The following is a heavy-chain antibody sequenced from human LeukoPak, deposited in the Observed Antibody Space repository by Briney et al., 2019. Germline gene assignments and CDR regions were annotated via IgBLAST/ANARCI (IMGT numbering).Heavy chain of an antibody. D-gene: IGHD3-9*01. J-gene: IGHJ4*02. CDR2: IKSKGDGGTT. CDR3: VKYYDILTGYWTP. V-gene: IGHV3-15*01. CDR1: GFSFSNAW. Sequence: GGSLRLSCAASGFSFSNAWMTWVRQAPGKGLEWVGRIKSKGDGGTTDYAAPVKVRFTISRDDSKNTLYLQMGSLKSEDTAVYYCVKYYDILTGYWTPWGQGTLVTVSS.